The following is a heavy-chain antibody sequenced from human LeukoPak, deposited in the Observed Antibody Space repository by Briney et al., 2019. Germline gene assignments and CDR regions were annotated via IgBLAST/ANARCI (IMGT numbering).Heavy chain of an antibody. CDR2: IDHSGRT. CDR3: AREYSSSYRVFFVATAYFDY. J-gene: IGHJ4*02. D-gene: IGHD6-6*01. CDR1: GGSFSGYY. Sequence: SETLSLTCAVYGGSFSGYYWSWIRQPPGKGLEWIGEIDHSGRTNSNASLKSRVTISVDMSKNQFSLKLSSVTAADTAVYYCAREYSSSYRVFFVATAYFDYWGQGTLVTVSS. V-gene: IGHV4-34*01.